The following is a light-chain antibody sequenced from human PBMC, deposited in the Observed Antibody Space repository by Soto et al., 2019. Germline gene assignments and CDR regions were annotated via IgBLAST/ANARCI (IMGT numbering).Light chain of an antibody. Sequence: QAVVTQPPSASASLGASVTLTCTLSSGYSNYKVDWYQQRPGKGPRFVMRVGTGGIVGSKGDGIPDRFSVLGSGLKRYLTNQDIQEGEWRYYPRWGGQGRGGNFVYVFGTGTKVTVL. CDR1: SGYSNYK. V-gene: IGLV9-49*02. CDR3: WGGQGRGGNFVYV. CDR2: VGTGGIVG. J-gene: IGLJ1*01.